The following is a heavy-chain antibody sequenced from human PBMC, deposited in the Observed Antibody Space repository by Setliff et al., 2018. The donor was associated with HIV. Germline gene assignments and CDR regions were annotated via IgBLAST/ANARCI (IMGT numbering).Heavy chain of an antibody. D-gene: IGHD4-17*01. V-gene: IGHV4-61*08. CDR2: IFYSGST. CDR3: ARGFLRSRRRWFDP. CDR1: GGSISSGDYF. Sequence: KTSETLSLTCTVSGGSISSGDYFLSWIRQAPGKGLEWIGCIFYSGSTNYNPSLKSRVTISVDASKNQFSLRLSSVTAADTAVYYCARGFLRSRRRWFDPWGQGTLVTVSS. J-gene: IGHJ5*02.